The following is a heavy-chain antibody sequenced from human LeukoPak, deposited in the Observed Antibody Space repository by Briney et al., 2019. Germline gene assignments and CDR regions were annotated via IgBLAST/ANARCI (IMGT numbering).Heavy chain of an antibody. CDR1: GYTFTSYG. CDR2: ISAYNGNT. CDR3: ARERAAAGKIGWFDP. J-gene: IGHJ5*02. D-gene: IGHD6-13*01. V-gene: IGHV1-18*01. Sequence: ASVKVSCKASGYTFTSYGISWVRQAPGQGLEWMGWISAYNGNTNYAQKLQGRVTMTTDTSTSTAYMELRSLRSDDTAVYYCARERAAAGKIGWFDPWGQGTLVTVSS.